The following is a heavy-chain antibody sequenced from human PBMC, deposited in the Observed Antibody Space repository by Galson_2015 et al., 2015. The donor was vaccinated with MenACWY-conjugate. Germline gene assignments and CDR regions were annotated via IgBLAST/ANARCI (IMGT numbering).Heavy chain of an antibody. Sequence: SLRLSCAASGFTFSAFRMHWVRQAPGQGLVWVSRITGDGSGPTYADFVKGRFTISRDNAKNTLYLEMNSLRDEDTAVYYCARAGNSDDYRVDWWGQGTLVAVSS. CDR1: GFTFSAFR. D-gene: IGHD4-17*01. CDR3: ARAGNSDDYRVDW. V-gene: IGHV3-74*01. J-gene: IGHJ4*02. CDR2: ITGDGSGP.